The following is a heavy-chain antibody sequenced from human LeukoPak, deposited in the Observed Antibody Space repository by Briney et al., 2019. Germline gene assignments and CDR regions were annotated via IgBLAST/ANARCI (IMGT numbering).Heavy chain of an antibody. D-gene: IGHD1-26*01. J-gene: IGHJ4*02. CDR2: IYYSGST. Sequence: SETLSLTCTVSGGSISSSSYYWGWIRQPPGKGLEWIGSIYYSGSTYYNPSLKSRVTISVDTSKNQFSLKLSSVTAADTAVYYCARAAYSGSYHSDYWGQGTLVTVSS. CDR3: ARAAYSGSYHSDY. V-gene: IGHV4-39*07. CDR1: GGSISSSSYY.